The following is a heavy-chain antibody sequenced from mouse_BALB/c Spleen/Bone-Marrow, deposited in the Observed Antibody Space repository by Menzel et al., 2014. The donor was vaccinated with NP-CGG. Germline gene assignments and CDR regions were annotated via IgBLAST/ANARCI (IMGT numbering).Heavy chain of an antibody. J-gene: IGHJ3*01. CDR2: INPSTGYT. Sequence: QVQLKQSGAELAKPGASVKMSCKASGYTFTSYWIHWVKQRPGQGLEWIGYINPSTGYTEYNQKFKDKATLTADKSYSTAYMQLSSLTSEDSAVYYCAPYSHEGVAYWGQGTLVTVSA. CDR3: APYSHEGVAY. D-gene: IGHD2-12*01. V-gene: IGHV1-7*01. CDR1: GYTFTSYW.